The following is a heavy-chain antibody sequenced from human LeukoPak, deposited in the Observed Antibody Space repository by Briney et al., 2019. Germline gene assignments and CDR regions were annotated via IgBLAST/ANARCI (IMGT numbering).Heavy chain of an antibody. CDR3: ARGESSSAEEPAWFDP. D-gene: IGHD6-6*01. V-gene: IGHV3-48*01. Sequence: HPGGSLRLSCAASGFTFSSYSMNWVRQAPGKGLEWVSYISSSSSTIYYADSVKGRFTISRDNAKNSLYLQMNSLRAEDTAVYYCARGESSSAEEPAWFDPWGQGTLVTVSS. J-gene: IGHJ5*02. CDR2: ISSSSSTI. CDR1: GFTFSSYS.